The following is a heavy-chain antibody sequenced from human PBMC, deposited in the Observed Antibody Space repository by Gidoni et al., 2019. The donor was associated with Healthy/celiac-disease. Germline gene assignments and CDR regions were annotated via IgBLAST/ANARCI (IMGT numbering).Heavy chain of an antibody. V-gene: IGHV3-30*18. CDR2: ISYDGSNK. J-gene: IGHJ4*02. CDR1: GFTLSSYG. D-gene: IGHD6-19*01. CDR3: AKDRFPGLVRAPADY. Sequence: QVQLVETGGGVVQPGRSLRRYCAASGFTLSSYGMHWVRQAPGKGLEWVAVISYDGSNKSYADSVKGRFTISRDNSKNTLYLQMSSLRAEDTAVYYCAKDRFPGLVRAPADYWGQGTLVTVSS.